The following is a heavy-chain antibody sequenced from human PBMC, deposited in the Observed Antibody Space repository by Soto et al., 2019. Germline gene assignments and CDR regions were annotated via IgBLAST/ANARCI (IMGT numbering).Heavy chain of an antibody. CDR3: ARDRYYDILTGPGGDAFDI. CDR1: GGSISSGGYY. Sequence: QVQLQESGPGLVKPSQTLSLTCTVSGGSISSGGYYWSWIRQHPGKGLEWIGYIYYSGSTYYNPSLKSRVTISVDTSKNQFSLKLSSVTAADTAVYYCARDRYYDILTGPGGDAFDIWGQGTMVTVSS. V-gene: IGHV4-31*03. D-gene: IGHD3-9*01. CDR2: IYYSGST. J-gene: IGHJ3*02.